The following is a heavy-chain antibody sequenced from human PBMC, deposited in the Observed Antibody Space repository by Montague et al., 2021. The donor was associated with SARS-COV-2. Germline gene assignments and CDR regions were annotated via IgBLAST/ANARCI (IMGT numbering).Heavy chain of an antibody. D-gene: IGHD6-6*01. CDR2: IYSGGST. CDR1: GFTVSSNY. Sequence: SLRLSCAASGFTVSSNYMSWVRQAPRKGLEWVSVIYSGGSTYYADSVKGRFTISRDNSKNTLYLQMNSLGAEDTAVYYCARDAEGIAARRSDAFDIWGQGTMVTVSS. V-gene: IGHV3-53*01. CDR3: ARDAEGIAARRSDAFDI. J-gene: IGHJ3*02.